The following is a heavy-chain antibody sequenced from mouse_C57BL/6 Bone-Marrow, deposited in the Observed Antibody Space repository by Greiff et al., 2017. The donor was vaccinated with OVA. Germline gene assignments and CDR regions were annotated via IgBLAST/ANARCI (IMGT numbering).Heavy chain of an antibody. J-gene: IGHJ2*01. CDR2: IRSKSNNYAT. Sequence: GGGLVQPKGSLKLSCAASGFSFNTYAMNWVRQAPGKGLEWVARIRSKSNNYATYYADSVKDRFTISRDDSESMLYLQMNNLKTEDTAMYYCVSEYYYGSSYGDYWGQGTTLTVSS. V-gene: IGHV10-1*01. CDR3: VSEYYYGSSYGDY. CDR1: GFSFNTYA. D-gene: IGHD1-1*01.